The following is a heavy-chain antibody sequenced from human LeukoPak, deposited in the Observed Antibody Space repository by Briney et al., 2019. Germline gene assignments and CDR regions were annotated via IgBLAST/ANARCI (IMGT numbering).Heavy chain of an antibody. V-gene: IGHV4-61*02. CDR1: GGSISSASYY. Sequence: NPSETPSLTCTVSGGSISSASYYWGWIRQPAGKGLEWIGRIYTSGSTNYNPSLKSRVNISVDTSKNQFSLKLSSVTAADTAVYYCARVVPGYCSSTSCYDVDAFDIWGQGTMVTVSS. CDR3: ARVVPGYCSSTSCYDVDAFDI. D-gene: IGHD2-2*01. J-gene: IGHJ3*02. CDR2: IYTSGST.